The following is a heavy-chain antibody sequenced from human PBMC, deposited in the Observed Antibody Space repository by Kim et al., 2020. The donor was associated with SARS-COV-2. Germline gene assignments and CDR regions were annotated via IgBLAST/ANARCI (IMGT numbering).Heavy chain of an antibody. CDR1: GGSISSYY. J-gene: IGHJ4*02. V-gene: IGHV4-59*13. CDR3: ARVRVTVVTGYFDY. Sequence: SETLSLTCTVSGGSISSYYWSWIRQPPGKGLEWIGYIYYSGSTNYNPSLKSRVTISVDTSKNQFSLKLSSVTAADTAVYYCARVRVTVVTGYFDYWGQGTLVTVSS. D-gene: IGHD2-15*01. CDR2: IYYSGST.